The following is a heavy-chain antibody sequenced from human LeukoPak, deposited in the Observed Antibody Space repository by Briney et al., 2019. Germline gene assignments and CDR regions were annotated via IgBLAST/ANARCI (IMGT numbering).Heavy chain of an antibody. CDR1: GGSISGYY. CDR2: IYYSGST. D-gene: IGHD2-8*01. J-gene: IGHJ6*02. Sequence: SETLSLTCTVSGGSISGYYWSWIRQPPGKGLEWIGYIYYSGSTNYNPSLKSRLTISIDTSENQFSLKLSSVTAADTAVYYCARSFCTSATCSKGHYYYVMDVWGQGTTVTVSS. V-gene: IGHV4-59*08. CDR3: ARSFCTSATCSKGHYYYVMDV.